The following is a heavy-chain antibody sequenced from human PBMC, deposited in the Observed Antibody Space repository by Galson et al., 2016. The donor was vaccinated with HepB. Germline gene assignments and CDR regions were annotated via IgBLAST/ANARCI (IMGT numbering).Heavy chain of an antibody. CDR3: ARGCSNPNCRRLGYYYGMDV. CDR1: GFTFSDYY. V-gene: IGHV3-11*01. Sequence: SLRLSCAASGFTFSDYYMSWIRQAPGKGLEWVSYIDNSGTSIYYADSVKGRFTISRDNAKNSLSLQMNSLRAEDTAMYYCARGCSNPNCRRLGYYYGMDVWGQGTTVTVSS. D-gene: IGHD2-2*01. J-gene: IGHJ6*02. CDR2: IDNSGTSI.